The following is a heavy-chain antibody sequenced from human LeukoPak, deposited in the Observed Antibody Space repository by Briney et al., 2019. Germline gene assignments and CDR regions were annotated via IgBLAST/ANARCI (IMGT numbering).Heavy chain of an antibody. CDR1: GFPVSRNY. D-gene: IGHD3-10*01. CDR3: ARVYGSGSYYGDAFDI. J-gene: IGHJ3*02. Sequence: GGSLRLSCAASGFPVSRNYMSWVRQAPGKGLEWVSVIYSGGSTYYADSVKGRFTISRDNSKNTLYLQMNSLRAEDTAVYYCARVYGSGSYYGDAFDIWGQGTMVTVSS. CDR2: IYSGGST. V-gene: IGHV3-53*01.